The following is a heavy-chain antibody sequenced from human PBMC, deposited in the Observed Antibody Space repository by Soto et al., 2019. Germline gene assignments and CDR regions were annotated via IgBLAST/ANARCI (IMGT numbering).Heavy chain of an antibody. Sequence: LSLSCAASGFTFSSYGMHWVRQAPGKGLEWVSDIIDSGGSTYYADAVKGRFTISRDNSKSTLYLQMNSLRAEDTAVYYCGKGRSYYYYYGVDVWGQGTTVTVSS. D-gene: IGHD1-26*01. CDR1: GFTFSSYG. CDR3: GKGRSYYYYYGVDV. J-gene: IGHJ6*02. CDR2: IIDSGGST. V-gene: IGHV3-23*01.